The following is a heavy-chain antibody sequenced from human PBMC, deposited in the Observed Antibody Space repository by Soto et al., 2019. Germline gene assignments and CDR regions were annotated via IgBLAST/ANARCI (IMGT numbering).Heavy chain of an antibody. Sequence: SETQSLTCTVYGVTFRGYYWSWIRQPPGKGLEWIGEINHSGSTNYNPSLKSRVTISVDTSKNQFSLKLSSVTAADTAVYYCAREERDYYDSSGYYFDYWGQGTLVTVSS. V-gene: IGHV4-34*01. D-gene: IGHD3-22*01. CDR3: AREERDYYDSSGYYFDY. J-gene: IGHJ4*02. CDR1: GVTFRGYY. CDR2: INHSGST.